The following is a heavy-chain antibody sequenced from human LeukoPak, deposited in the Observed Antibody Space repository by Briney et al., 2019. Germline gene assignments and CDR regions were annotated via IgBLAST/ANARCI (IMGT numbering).Heavy chain of an antibody. J-gene: IGHJ4*02. Sequence: GRSLRLSCAASGFTFSSYAMHWVRQAPGKGLEWVAVISHDGSIKHYADSVKGRFTISRDNSKNTLYVQMNSLRAEDTAVHYCASHSSPTYWGQGTLVPVSS. CDR1: GFTFSSYA. V-gene: IGHV3-30*04. CDR3: ASHSSPTY. D-gene: IGHD6-13*01. CDR2: ISHDGSIK.